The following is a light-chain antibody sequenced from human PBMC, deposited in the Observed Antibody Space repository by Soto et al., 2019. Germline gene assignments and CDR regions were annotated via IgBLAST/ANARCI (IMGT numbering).Light chain of an antibody. CDR2: XXX. V-gene: IGKV1-5*03. Sequence: DIQMTQSPSTLSGSVGDRVTITCRASQTISSWLAWYQQKPGKAPKLLIYXXXXXXXGVPSRFXXSGSGTEFTLTISSLQPDDFATYYCQHYNSYSEAFGQGTKV. CDR1: QTISSW. CDR3: QHYNSYSEA. J-gene: IGKJ1*01.